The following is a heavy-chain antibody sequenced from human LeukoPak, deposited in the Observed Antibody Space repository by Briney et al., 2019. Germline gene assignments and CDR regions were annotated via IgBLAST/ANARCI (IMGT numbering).Heavy chain of an antibody. CDR3: ARERYSSGWYYNWFDP. Sequence: PSQTLSLTCTVSGGSISSGGYYWSWIRQHPGKGLEWIGYIYYSGSTYYNPSLKSRVTISVDTSKNQFSLKLGSVTAADTAVYYCARERYSSGWYYNWFDPWGQGTLVTVSS. D-gene: IGHD6-19*01. CDR2: IYYSGST. J-gene: IGHJ5*02. CDR1: GGSISSGGYY. V-gene: IGHV4-31*03.